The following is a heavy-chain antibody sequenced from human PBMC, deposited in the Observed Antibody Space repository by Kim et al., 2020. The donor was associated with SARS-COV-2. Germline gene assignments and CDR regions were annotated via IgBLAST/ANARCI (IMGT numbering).Heavy chain of an antibody. CDR2: INPNSGGT. V-gene: IGHV1-2*06. J-gene: IGHJ4*02. CDR1: GYTFTGYY. Sequence: ASVKVSCKASGYTFTGYYMHWVRQAPGQGLEWMGRINPNSGGTNYAQKFQGRVTMTRDTSISTAYMELSRLRSDDTAVYYCARDGSLQAVAEDDYWGQGTLVTVSS. CDR3: ARDGSLQAVAEDDY. D-gene: IGHD6-19*01.